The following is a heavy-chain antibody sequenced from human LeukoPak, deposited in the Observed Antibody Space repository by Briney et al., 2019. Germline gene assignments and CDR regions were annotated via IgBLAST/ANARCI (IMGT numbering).Heavy chain of an antibody. V-gene: IGHV3-48*01. CDR2: ISGSSTTI. CDR3: AKTTTDYGDYRTY. J-gene: IGHJ4*02. Sequence: GGSLRLSCAASGFTFSTYNMNWVRQAPGKGLEWVSYISGSSTTIYYADSVRGRFTISRDNSNNTLYLQMTSLRAGDTAVYYCAKTTTDYGDYRTYWGLGTQVTVSS. D-gene: IGHD4-17*01. CDR1: GFTFSTYN.